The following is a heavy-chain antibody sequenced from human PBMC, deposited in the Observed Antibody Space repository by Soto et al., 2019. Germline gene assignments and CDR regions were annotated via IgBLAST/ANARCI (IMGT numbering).Heavy chain of an antibody. CDR1: GFTFSSYS. CDR2: ISSSSSTI. V-gene: IGHV3-48*01. D-gene: IGHD3-10*01. CDR3: AISPTAYGSGVGELNDY. J-gene: IGHJ4*02. Sequence: GGSLRLSCAASGFTFSSYSMNWVRQAPGKGLEWVSYISSSSSTIYYADSVKGRFTISRDNAKNSLYLQMNSLRAEDTAVYYCAISPTAYGSGVGELNDYWGQGTLVTVSS.